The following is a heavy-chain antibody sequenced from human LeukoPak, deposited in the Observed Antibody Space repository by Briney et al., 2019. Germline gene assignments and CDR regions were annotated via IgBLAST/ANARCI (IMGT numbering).Heavy chain of an antibody. CDR3: AKGALPLRFLECGYMDV. CDR2: ISWNSGSI. V-gene: IGHV3-9*01. J-gene: IGHJ6*03. D-gene: IGHD3-3*01. CDR1: GLTFHDYA. Sequence: GGSLRLSCAASGLTFHDYAMHWVRQAPGKGLEWVSGISWNSGSIGYADSVKGRFTISRDNAKNSLYLQMNSLRAEDTALYYCAKGALPLRFLECGYMDVWGKGTTVTVSS.